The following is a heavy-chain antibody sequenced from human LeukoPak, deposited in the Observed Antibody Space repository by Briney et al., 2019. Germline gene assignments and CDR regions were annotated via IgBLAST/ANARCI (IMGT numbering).Heavy chain of an antibody. J-gene: IGHJ6*03. CDR2: ISSSGSTI. V-gene: IGHV3-48*03. Sequence: GGSLRLSCAASGFTFSSYEMNWVRQAPGKGLEWVSYISSSGSTIYYADSVKGRFTISRDNAKNSLYLQMNSLRAEDTAVYYCGRQKYYYDSSGYYYYYYYMDVWGKGTTVTVSS. D-gene: IGHD3-22*01. CDR3: GRQKYYYDSSGYYYYYYYMDV. CDR1: GFTFSSYE.